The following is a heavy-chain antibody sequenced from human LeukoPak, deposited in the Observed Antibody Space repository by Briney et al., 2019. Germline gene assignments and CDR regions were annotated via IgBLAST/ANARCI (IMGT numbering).Heavy chain of an antibody. V-gene: IGHV3-7*03. Sequence: GGSLRLSCAASGFTFSSYWMSWVRQAPGKGLEWVANIKQDEGEKYYVDSVKGRFTISRDNAKNSLYLQMNSLRAEDTAVYYCARDLKGDAFDIWGQGTMVTVSS. D-gene: IGHD3-9*01. J-gene: IGHJ3*02. CDR3: ARDLKGDAFDI. CDR2: IKQDEGEK. CDR1: GFTFSSYW.